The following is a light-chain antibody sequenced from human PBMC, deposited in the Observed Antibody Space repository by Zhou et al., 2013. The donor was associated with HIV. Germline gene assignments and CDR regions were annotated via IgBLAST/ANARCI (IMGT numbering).Light chain of an antibody. J-gene: IGKJ4*01. CDR1: QGISNS. CDR2: AAS. V-gene: IGKV1-NL1*01. CDR3: QQYYSPPLT. Sequence: DIQMTQSPSSLSASVGDRVTITCRASQGISNSLAWYQQKPGKAPNLLVYAASRLESGVPSRFSGSGSGADYTLTISSLQPEDFTTYYCQQYYSPPLTFGGGPKVEIK.